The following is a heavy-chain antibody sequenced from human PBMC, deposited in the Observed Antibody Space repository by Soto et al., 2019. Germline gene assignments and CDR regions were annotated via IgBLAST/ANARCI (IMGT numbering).Heavy chain of an antibody. D-gene: IGHD1-7*01. CDR2: IFYSGST. Sequence: QVQLRESGPRLVKPSQTLSLTCTVSGGSISSGDYYWSWIRQPPGKGLEWIGYIFYSGSTYYNPSLKSRVSISIDTSENQFSLKLTSVTAADTAVYYCAREANWNYELGNYFDNWGQGTLVTVSS. J-gene: IGHJ4*02. CDR1: GGSISSGDYY. V-gene: IGHV4-30-4*01. CDR3: AREANWNYELGNYFDN.